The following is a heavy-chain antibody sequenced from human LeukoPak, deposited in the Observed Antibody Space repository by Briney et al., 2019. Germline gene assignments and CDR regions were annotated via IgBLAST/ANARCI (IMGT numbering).Heavy chain of an antibody. Sequence: PSETLSLTCTVSGGSISSGGYSWSWIRQHPGKGLEWIGYIYYSGSTYYNPSLKSRVTISVDTSKNQFSLKLSSVTAADTAVYYCARTRLDSSGRTYDYWGQGTLVTVSS. CDR2: IYYSGST. J-gene: IGHJ4*02. CDR3: ARTRLDSSGRTYDY. V-gene: IGHV4-31*03. CDR1: GGSISSGGYS. D-gene: IGHD3-22*01.